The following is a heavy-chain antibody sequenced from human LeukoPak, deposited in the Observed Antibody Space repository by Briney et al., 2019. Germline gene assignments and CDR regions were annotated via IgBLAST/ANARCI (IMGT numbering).Heavy chain of an antibody. J-gene: IGHJ3*02. D-gene: IGHD2-2*01. Sequence: SETLSLTCTVSGGSISSYYWSWIRQPPGKGLEWIGYIYYSGSTNYNLSLKSRVTISVDTSKNQFSLKLSSVTAADTAVYYCARDCSSTSCYDAFDIWGQGTMVTVSS. CDR2: IYYSGST. V-gene: IGHV4-59*01. CDR1: GGSISSYY. CDR3: ARDCSSTSCYDAFDI.